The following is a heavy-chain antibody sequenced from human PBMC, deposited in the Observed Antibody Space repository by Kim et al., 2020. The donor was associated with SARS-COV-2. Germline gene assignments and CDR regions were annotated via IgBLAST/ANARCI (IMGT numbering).Heavy chain of an antibody. J-gene: IGHJ4*01. CDR3: AKEGPLTMVRASSYYFD. CDR1: GFTFSSYA. V-gene: IGHV3-23*01. CDR2: ITGSGGST. Sequence: GGSLRLSCAASGFTFSSYAISWVRQAPGKGLEWVSAITGSGGSTYYADSVKRRSTTSRDNSKTTLFQQMNRRRAEDTGEYYSAKEGPLTMVRASSYYFD. D-gene: IGHD3-10*01.